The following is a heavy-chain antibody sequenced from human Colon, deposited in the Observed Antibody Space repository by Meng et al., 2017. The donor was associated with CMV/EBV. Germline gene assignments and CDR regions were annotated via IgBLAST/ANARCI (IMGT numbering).Heavy chain of an antibody. J-gene: IGHJ4*02. CDR2: IYTSGTT. CDR3: ARDQGHYDVRGGLYFDW. V-gene: IGHV3-66*03. Sequence: GGSLRLSCAASEVPVSSHYMSWVRRSPGKGLEWVSVIYTSGTTYYADSVKGRFAISGDNCKNILYLHMEGLRAEDKGVYFCARDQGHYDVRGGLYFDWWGQGTLVTVSS. CDR1: EVPVSSHY. D-gene: IGHD3-22*01.